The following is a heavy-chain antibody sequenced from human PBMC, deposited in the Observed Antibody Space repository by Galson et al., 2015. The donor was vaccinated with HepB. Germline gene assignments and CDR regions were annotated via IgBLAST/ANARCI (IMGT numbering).Heavy chain of an antibody. J-gene: IGHJ4*02. D-gene: IGHD5-24*01. V-gene: IGHV3-72*01. CDR2: SRNKTNSHTT. CDR3: ARAGRDGYDLWD. CDR1: GFTFSDQY. Sequence: SLRLSCAASGFTFSDQYMDWVRQAPGKGLEWVGRSRNKTNSHTTEYAASAKGRFTISRDDSKNSLFLQMSSLKTEDTAVYYCARAGRDGYDLWDWGQGTLVTVS.